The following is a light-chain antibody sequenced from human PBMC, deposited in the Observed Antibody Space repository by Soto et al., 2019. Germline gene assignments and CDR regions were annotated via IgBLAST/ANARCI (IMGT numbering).Light chain of an antibody. CDR3: CSYAGSSTFYV. V-gene: IGLV2-23*01. CDR2: EGS. Sequence: VLAQPASVSSSPGQSITISCTGTSSDVGSYNLVSWYQQHPGKAPKLMIYEGSKRPSGVSNRFSGSKSGNTASLTISGLQAEDEADYYCCSYAGSSTFYVFGTGTKVTVL. J-gene: IGLJ1*01. CDR1: SSDVGSYNL.